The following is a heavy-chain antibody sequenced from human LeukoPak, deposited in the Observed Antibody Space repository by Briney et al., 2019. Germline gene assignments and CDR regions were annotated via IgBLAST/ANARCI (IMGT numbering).Heavy chain of an antibody. CDR3: ARSVDVDY. Sequence: PGGSLRLSCAASGFTFNNYYMSWVRQAPGKGLECVSCISSSSSTIYYADSVKGRFTISRDKAKNSLYLQMNALRAEDTAVYYCARSVDVDYWGRGILVTVSP. J-gene: IGHJ4*02. V-gene: IGHV3-48*01. CDR1: GFTFNNYY. D-gene: IGHD5-24*01. CDR2: ISSSSSTI.